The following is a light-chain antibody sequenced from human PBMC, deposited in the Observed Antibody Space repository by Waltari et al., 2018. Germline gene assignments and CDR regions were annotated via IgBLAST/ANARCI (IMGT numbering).Light chain of an antibody. J-gene: IGLJ2*01. CDR3: SSRGSSDNHAVV. CDR1: PLRRHF. V-gene: IGLV3-19*01. Sequence: SSELTQDPSVSVALGQTVRITCPGVPLRRHFVRWYQQKPGQAPILVMSDKNSRPSGIPDRFSGSTSGETASLTITGTQAEDEAAYYCSSRGSSDNHAVVFGGGTNLTVL. CDR2: DKN.